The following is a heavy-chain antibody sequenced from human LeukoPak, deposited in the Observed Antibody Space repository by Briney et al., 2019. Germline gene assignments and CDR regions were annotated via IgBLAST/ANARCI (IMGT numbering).Heavy chain of an antibody. J-gene: IGHJ4*02. D-gene: IGHD5-18*01. CDR2: IYYSGST. V-gene: IGHV4-39*01. Sequence: PSETLSLTCTVSGGSISSSSYYWGWIRQPPGKGLEWIGSIYYSGSTYYNPSLKSRVTISVDTSKNQFSLKLSSVTAADTAVYYCARHVPVDTAMVFDSWGRGTLVTVSS. CDR3: ARHVPVDTAMVFDS. CDR1: GGSISSSSYY.